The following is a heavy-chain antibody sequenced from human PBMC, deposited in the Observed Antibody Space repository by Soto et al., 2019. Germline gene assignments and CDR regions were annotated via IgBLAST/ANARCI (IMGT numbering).Heavy chain of an antibody. V-gene: IGHV1-2*02. J-gene: IGHJ6*02. D-gene: IGHD3-9*01. CDR2: VNPNSGGT. CDR1: GYTVSSSV. CDR3: AREGVLRYFDWLLEGYYYYYGMDV. Sequence: VVSVKIACEASGYTVSSSVITWLRKAPGQGLEWMGWVNPNSGGTNYAQKFQGRVTMTRDTSISTAYMELSRLRSDDTAVYYCAREGVLRYFDWLLEGYYYYYGMDVWGQGTAVTVSS.